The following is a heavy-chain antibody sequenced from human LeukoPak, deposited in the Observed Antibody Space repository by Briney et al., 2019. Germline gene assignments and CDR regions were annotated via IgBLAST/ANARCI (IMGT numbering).Heavy chain of an antibody. J-gene: IGHJ4*02. CDR3: ARGGAVAGFDYFDY. CDR2: IFYSGST. V-gene: IGHV4-61*01. D-gene: IGHD6-19*01. Sequence: SETLSLTCTVSGGSISSSSYYWSWIRQSPGKGLEWIGNIFYSGSTYYNPSLKSRVTISVDTSRNQFSLKLSSVTAADTAVYYCARGGAVAGFDYFDYWGQGSLVTVSS. CDR1: GGSISSSSYY.